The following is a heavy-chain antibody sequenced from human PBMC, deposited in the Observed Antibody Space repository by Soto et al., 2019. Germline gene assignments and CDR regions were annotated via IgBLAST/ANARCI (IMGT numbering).Heavy chain of an antibody. Sequence: QVQLVQSGAEVKKPGSSVKVSCKASGGTFSSYAISWVRQAPGQGLEWMGGIIPIFGTANYAQKFQGRVTIPADKSTSTAYMELSSLRSEDTAVYYCARDVRSSGWYFGNHYYYGMDVWGQGTTVTVSS. V-gene: IGHV1-69*06. CDR1: GGTFSSYA. D-gene: IGHD6-19*01. J-gene: IGHJ6*02. CDR3: ARDVRSSGWYFGNHYYYGMDV. CDR2: IIPIFGTA.